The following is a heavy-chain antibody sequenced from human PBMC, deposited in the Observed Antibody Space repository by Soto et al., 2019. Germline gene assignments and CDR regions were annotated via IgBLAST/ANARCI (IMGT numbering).Heavy chain of an antibody. Sequence: QVQLQESGPGLVKPSETLSLTCTVSGGSISSYYWSWIRQPPGKGLEWIGYIYYSGSTNYNPSLKSRVTIPVDTPKNQFSLKLSSVTAADTAVYYCARLAGSGIAAAGIYYYYGMDVWGQGTTVTVSS. CDR3: ARLAGSGIAAAGIYYYYGMDV. V-gene: IGHV4-59*01. J-gene: IGHJ6*02. D-gene: IGHD6-13*01. CDR1: GGSISSYY. CDR2: IYYSGST.